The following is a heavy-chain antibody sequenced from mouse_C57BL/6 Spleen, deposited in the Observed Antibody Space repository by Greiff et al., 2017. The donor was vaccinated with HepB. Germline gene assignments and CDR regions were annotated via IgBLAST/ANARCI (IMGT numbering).Heavy chain of an antibody. CDR3: ARSPYYYGLAMDY. D-gene: IGHD1-1*01. V-gene: IGHV1-26*01. Sequence: EVQLQQSGPELVKPGASVKISCKASGYTFTDYYMNWVKQSHGKSLEWIGDINPNNGGTSYNQKFKGKATLTVDKSSSTAYMELRSLTSEDSAVYYCARSPYYYGLAMDYWGQGTSVTVSS. CDR1: GYTFTDYY. J-gene: IGHJ4*01. CDR2: INPNNGGT.